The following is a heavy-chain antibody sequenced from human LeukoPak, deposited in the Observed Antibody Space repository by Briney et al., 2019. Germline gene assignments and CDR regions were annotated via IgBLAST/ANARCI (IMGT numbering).Heavy chain of an antibody. CDR2: ISSSSSYI. J-gene: IGHJ6*02. CDR3: ARDREYYDFWSGYYTSEDYGMDV. V-gene: IGHV3-21*01. Sequence: GGSLRLSWAASGFTFSSYSMNWVRQAPGKGLEWVSSISSSSSYIYYADSVKGRFTISRDNAKNSLYLQMNSLRAEDTAVYYCARDREYYDFWSGYYTSEDYGMDVWGQGTTVTVSS. D-gene: IGHD3-3*01. CDR1: GFTFSSYS.